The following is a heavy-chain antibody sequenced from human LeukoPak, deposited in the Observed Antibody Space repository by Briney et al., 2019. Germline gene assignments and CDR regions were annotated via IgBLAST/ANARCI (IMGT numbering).Heavy chain of an antibody. Sequence: SETLSLTCTVSGGSISSYFWSWIRQPPGKGLEWIGYIYYSGSTNYNPSLKSRVTISVDTSKNQFSLKLSSVTAADTAVYYCARSLLPYYYDSSGYNPLGYWGQGTLVTVSS. D-gene: IGHD3-22*01. J-gene: IGHJ4*02. V-gene: IGHV4-59*12. CDR2: IYYSGST. CDR3: ARSLLPYYYDSSGYNPLGY. CDR1: GGSISSYF.